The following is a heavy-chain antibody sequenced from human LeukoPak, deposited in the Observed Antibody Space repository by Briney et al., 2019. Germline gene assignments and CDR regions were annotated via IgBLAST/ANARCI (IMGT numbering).Heavy chain of an antibody. CDR3: ARDRSAVARAYDI. CDR1: GFTVSSNY. V-gene: IGHV3-53*01. D-gene: IGHD6-19*01. CDR2: IYSDVST. Sequence: EPGGPLRLSCAASGFTVSSNYMSWVRQAPGKGLEWVSVIYSDVSTYYTDSVKGRFTISRDNSKNTVFLQMNSLRAEDTAVYYCARDRSAVARAYDIWGQGTMVTVSS. J-gene: IGHJ3*02.